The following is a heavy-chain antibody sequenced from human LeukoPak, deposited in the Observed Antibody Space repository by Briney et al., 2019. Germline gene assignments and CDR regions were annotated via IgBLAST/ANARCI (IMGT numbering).Heavy chain of an antibody. Sequence: APVKVSCKASGYTFTGYYMHWVRQAPGQGLERMGWINPNSGGTNYAQKFQGRVTMTRDTSISTAYMELSRLRSDDTAVYYCARDSAVGDILTGLKYWGQGTLVTVSS. CDR2: INPNSGGT. CDR3: ARDSAVGDILTGLKY. V-gene: IGHV1-2*02. J-gene: IGHJ4*02. CDR1: GYTFTGYY. D-gene: IGHD3-9*01.